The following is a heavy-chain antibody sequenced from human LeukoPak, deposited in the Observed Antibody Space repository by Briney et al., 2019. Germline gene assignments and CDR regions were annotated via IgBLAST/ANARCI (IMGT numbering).Heavy chain of an antibody. CDR3: ARSTPRGITIFGVVTSPYPYGMDV. CDR2: VYNSGST. J-gene: IGHJ6*02. Sequence: PSETLSLTCTVSGGSISIYYWSWVRQPPGKGLEWIGYVYNSGSTDYNPSLKSRVTISVDTPKNQFSLKLSSVTAADTAVYYCARSTPRGITIFGVVTSPYPYGMDVWGQGTTVTVSS. V-gene: IGHV4-59*01. D-gene: IGHD3-3*01. CDR1: GGSISIYY.